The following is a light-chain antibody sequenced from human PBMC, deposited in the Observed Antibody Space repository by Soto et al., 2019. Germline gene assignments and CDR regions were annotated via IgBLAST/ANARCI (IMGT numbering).Light chain of an antibody. CDR3: MQDTQSPVS. CDR1: QSLVHSDRNTY. Sequence: DVVMTQTPLYLPVTLGQPASISCRSSQSLVHSDRNTYLSWLQQRPGQPPRLLIYKSSNRSSGVQDRFSGSGAEKDITLKISRVEAEDVGVYYCMQDTQSPVSFGPGTKVDIK. J-gene: IGKJ3*01. V-gene: IGKV2-24*01. CDR2: KSS.